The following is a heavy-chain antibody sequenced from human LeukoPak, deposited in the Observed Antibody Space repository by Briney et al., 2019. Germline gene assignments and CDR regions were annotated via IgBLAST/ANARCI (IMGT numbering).Heavy chain of an antibody. CDR2: IKSKTDGGTT. V-gene: IGHV3-15*07. CDR3: AKVGYCSGGSCYYFDY. J-gene: IGHJ4*02. D-gene: IGHD2-15*01. CDR1: GFTFSNAW. Sequence: GGSLRLSCAASGFTFSNAWMNWVRQAPGKGLEWVGRIKSKTDGGTTDYAAPVKGRFTISRDNSKNTLYLQMNSLRAEDTAVYYCAKVGYCSGGSCYYFDYWGQGTLVTVSS.